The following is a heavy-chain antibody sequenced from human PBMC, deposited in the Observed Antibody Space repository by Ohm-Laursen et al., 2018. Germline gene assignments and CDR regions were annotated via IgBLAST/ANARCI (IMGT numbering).Heavy chain of an antibody. CDR2: MYSSGST. J-gene: IGHJ4*02. V-gene: IGHV4-4*07. D-gene: IGHD3-10*01. CDR3: ARGYYGRGDS. CDR1: GGSISNYY. Sequence: SDTLSLTCNVSGGSISNYYWSWIRQPAGKGLEWVGRMYSSGSTNYNPSLKSRVTMSFDTSKNQFSLKLSSVTAADTAVYYCARGYYGRGDSWGQGTLVIVSP.